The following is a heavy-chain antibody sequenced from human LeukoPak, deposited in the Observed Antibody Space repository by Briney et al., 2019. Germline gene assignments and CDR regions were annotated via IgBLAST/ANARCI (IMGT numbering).Heavy chain of an antibody. V-gene: IGHV4-61*02. Sequence: PSETLSLTCTVSGGSISSGSYYWSWIRQPAGKGLEWIGRIYTSGSTNYNPSLKSRVTISVDTSKNQFSLKLSSVTAADTAVYYCARDTAMVLNYWGQGTLVTVSS. CDR1: GGSISSGSYY. D-gene: IGHD5-18*01. J-gene: IGHJ4*02. CDR2: IYTSGST. CDR3: ARDTAMVLNY.